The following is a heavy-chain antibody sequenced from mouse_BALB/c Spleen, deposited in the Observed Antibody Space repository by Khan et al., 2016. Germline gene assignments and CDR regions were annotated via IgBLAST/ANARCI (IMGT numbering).Heavy chain of an antibody. Sequence: EVELVESGGGLVKPGGSLKLSCAASGFTFSDYYMYWVRQTSEKRLEWVATISDGGSYTYYPDSVKGRFTISRDNAKNNLYLQMSSLKSEDTAKYYCARGGLQRGFAYWGQGTLVTVSA. CDR2: ISDGGSYT. CDR3: ARGGLQRGFAY. J-gene: IGHJ3*01. CDR1: GFTFSDYY. V-gene: IGHV5-4*02. D-gene: IGHD1-1*01.